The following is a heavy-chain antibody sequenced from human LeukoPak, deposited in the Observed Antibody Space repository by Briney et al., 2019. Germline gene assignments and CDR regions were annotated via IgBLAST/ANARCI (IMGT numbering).Heavy chain of an antibody. CDR3: AKDPEDTAMVTSYFDY. J-gene: IGHJ4*02. V-gene: IGHV3-23*01. Sequence: GGSLRLSCAASGFTFSKAWMRWLRQAPGKGLERVSAISGSGGSTYYADPVKGRFTISRDNSKNTLYLQMNSLRAEDTAVYYCAKDPEDTAMVTSYFDYWGQGTLVTVSS. CDR2: ISGSGGST. D-gene: IGHD5-18*01. CDR1: GFTFSKAW.